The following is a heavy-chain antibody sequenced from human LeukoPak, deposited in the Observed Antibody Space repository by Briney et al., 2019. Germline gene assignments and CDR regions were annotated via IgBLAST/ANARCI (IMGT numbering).Heavy chain of an antibody. Sequence: ASVKVSCKASGYTFTNYGISWVRQAPGQGLEWMGWINGYNGGTNYAQKLQGRVTMTTDTSTSTAYMELRSLRSDDTAVYYCARDLFRVYGDAFDIWGQGTMVTVSS. CDR3: ARDLFRVYGDAFDI. CDR2: INGYNGGT. J-gene: IGHJ3*02. V-gene: IGHV1-18*01. CDR1: GYTFTNYG. D-gene: IGHD3-16*01.